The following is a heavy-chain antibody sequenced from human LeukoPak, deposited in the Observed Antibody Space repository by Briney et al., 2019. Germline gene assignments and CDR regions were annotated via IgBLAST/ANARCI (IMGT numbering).Heavy chain of an antibody. V-gene: IGHV4-34*01. D-gene: IGHD3-9*01. CDR1: GGSFSGYY. CDR2: INHSGST. J-gene: IGHJ4*02. CDR3: ARHGSLLRYFDWLLSKAGAFDY. Sequence: PSETLSLTCAVYGGSFSGYYWSWIRQPPGKGLEWIGEINHSGSTNYNPSLKSRVTISVDTSKNQFSLKLSSVTAADTAVYYCARHGSLLRYFDWLLSKAGAFDYWGQGTLVTVSS.